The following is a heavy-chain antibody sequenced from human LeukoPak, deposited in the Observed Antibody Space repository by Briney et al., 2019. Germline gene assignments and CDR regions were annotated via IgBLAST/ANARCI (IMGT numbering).Heavy chain of an antibody. CDR2: IYYSGST. CDR1: GGSISSYY. CDR3: ASLGDRDAFDT. D-gene: IGHD3-10*01. Sequence: SETLSLTRTVSGGSISSYYWSWIRQPPGKGLEWIGYIYYSGSTNYNPYLKSRVTISVDTSKNQFSLKLSSVTAADTAVYYCASLGDRDAFDTWGQGTMVTVSS. V-gene: IGHV4-59*01. J-gene: IGHJ3*02.